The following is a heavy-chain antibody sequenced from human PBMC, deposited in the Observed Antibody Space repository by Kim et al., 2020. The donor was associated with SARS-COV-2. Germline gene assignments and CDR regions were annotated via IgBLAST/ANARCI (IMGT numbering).Heavy chain of an antibody. D-gene: IGHD1-26*01. CDR1: GYTFSNYG. J-gene: IGHJ4*02. CDR3: ARDRVWEPSDD. Sequence: ASVKVSCKASGYTFSNYGISWVRQAPGQGLEWMGWINTYNGNTNYAQKFQGRVTMTIDTSTSTAYMELRSLRSDDTAVYYCARDRVWEPSDDWGQGTLVTVSS. CDR2: INTYNGNT. V-gene: IGHV1-18*01.